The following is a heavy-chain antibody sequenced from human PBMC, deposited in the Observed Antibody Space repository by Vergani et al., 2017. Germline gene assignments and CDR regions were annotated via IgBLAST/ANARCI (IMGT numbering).Heavy chain of an antibody. J-gene: IGHJ4*02. D-gene: IGHD6-19*01. CDR3: AKRSYSSGWSFDY. CDR1: GFTFSSYA. CDR2: ISGSGGST. Sequence: EVQLLESGGGLVQPGGSLRLSCAASGFTFSSYAMSWVRQAPGKGLEWVSAISGSGGSTYYADSVKGRFTISRDNSKNTLYLPMNSLRAEDTAVYYCAKRSYSSGWSFDYWGQGTLVTVSS. V-gene: IGHV3-23*01.